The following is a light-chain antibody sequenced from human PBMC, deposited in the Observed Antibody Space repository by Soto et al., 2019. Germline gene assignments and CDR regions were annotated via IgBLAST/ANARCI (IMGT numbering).Light chain of an antibody. Sequence: DIQMTSSASSLSASVGDRVTITCRASQSISTWLAWYQQKPGKAPKLLIYKASSLEGGVPSRFGGSGSGTEFTLTISSLQPDDFATYYCQQYDSSPLPFGGGTKVDIK. CDR1: QSISTW. V-gene: IGKV1-5*03. CDR3: QQYDSSPLP. CDR2: KAS. J-gene: IGKJ4*01.